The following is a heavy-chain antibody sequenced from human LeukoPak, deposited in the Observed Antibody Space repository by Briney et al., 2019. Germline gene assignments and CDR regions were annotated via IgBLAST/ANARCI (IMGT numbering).Heavy chain of an antibody. V-gene: IGHV4-39*01. J-gene: IGHJ6*03. CDR3: ARHNYYGSGSYYGYYYYYMDV. CDR1: GGSISSSSYY. D-gene: IGHD3-10*01. CDR2: IYYSGST. Sequence: SETLSLTCTVSGGSISSSSYYWGWIRQPPGKGLEWIGSIYYSGSTYYNPSLKNRVTISVDTSKNQFSLKLSSVTAADTAVYYCARHNYYGSGSYYGYYYYYMDVWGKGTTVTVSS.